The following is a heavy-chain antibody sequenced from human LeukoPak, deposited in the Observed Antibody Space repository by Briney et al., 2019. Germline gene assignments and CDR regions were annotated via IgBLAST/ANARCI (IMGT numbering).Heavy chain of an antibody. CDR1: GGTFSSYA. V-gene: IGHV1-69*05. CDR3: ARDIEYSSSQPGY. J-gene: IGHJ4*02. Sequence: GSSVKVSCKASGGTFSSYAISWVRQAPGQGLEWMGGIIPIFGTANYAQKLQGRVTMTTDTSTSTAYMELRSLRSDDTAVYYCARDIEYSSSQPGYWGQGTLVTVSS. CDR2: IIPIFGTA. D-gene: IGHD6-6*01.